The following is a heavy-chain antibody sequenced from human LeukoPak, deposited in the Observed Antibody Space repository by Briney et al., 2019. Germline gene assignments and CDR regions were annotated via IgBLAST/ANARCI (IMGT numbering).Heavy chain of an antibody. CDR2: VIPIFGTA. CDR1: GGTFSSYA. J-gene: IGHJ6*03. CDR3: ARVKRPRDWQLASYYYYYMDV. Sequence: GASVKVSCKASGGTFSSYAISWVRQSPGQGLEWMGGVIPIFGTANYAQKFQGRVTITADESTSTAYMELSSLRSEDTAVYYCARVKRPRDWQLASYYYYYMDVWGKGTTVTVSS. D-gene: IGHD6-13*01. V-gene: IGHV1-69*13.